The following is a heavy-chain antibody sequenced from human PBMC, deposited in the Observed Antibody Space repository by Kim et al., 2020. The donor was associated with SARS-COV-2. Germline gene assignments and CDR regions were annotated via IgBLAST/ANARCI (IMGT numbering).Heavy chain of an antibody. V-gene: IGHV4-4*08. D-gene: IGHD3-10*01. Sequence: SLKSRVTISVDTAKNQFSLMLSSVTAADTAVYYCARTRTYYYGSGSYMDVWGQGTTVTVSS. J-gene: IGHJ6*02. CDR3: ARTRTYYYGSGSYMDV.